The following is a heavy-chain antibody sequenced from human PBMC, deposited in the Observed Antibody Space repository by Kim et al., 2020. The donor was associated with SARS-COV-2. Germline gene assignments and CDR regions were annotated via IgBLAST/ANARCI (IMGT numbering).Heavy chain of an antibody. CDR3: ARDYYDSSGFFDY. V-gene: IGHV1-18*01. J-gene: IGHJ4*02. Sequence: AQKLQGRVTMTTDTSTSTAYMELRSLRSDDTAVYYCARDYYDSSGFFDYWGQGTLVTVSS. D-gene: IGHD3-22*01.